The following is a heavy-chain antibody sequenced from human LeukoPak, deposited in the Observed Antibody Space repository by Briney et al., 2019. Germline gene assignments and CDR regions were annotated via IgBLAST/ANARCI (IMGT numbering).Heavy chain of an antibody. J-gene: IGHJ3*02. CDR1: GGAFSGYY. Sequence: SETLSLTCAVYGGAFSGYYWSWIRQPPGKGLEWIGEINHSGSTNYNPSLKSRVTISVDTSKNQFSLKLSSVTAADTAVYYCARGWHAFDIWGQGTMVTVSS. V-gene: IGHV4-34*01. D-gene: IGHD5-12*01. CDR2: INHSGST. CDR3: ARGWHAFDI.